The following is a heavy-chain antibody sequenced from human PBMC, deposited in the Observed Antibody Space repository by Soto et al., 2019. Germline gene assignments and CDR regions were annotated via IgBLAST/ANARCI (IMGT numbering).Heavy chain of an antibody. CDR2: ISVTPGIT. D-gene: IGHD5-12*01. CDR3: SKWSGYGDL. CDR1: GFAMSTYS. V-gene: IGHV3-23*01. J-gene: IGHJ4*02. Sequence: GGSLRLSCAASGFAMSTYSVTWVRQAPGKGLEWVSGISVTPGITFYADSVKGRFTISRDSSNNAVYLQMNSLRAEDTAMYFCSKWSGYGDLWGQGTLVTVSS.